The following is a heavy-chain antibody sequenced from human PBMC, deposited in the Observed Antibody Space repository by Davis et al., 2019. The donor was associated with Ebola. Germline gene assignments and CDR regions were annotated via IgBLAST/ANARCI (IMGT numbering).Heavy chain of an antibody. J-gene: IGHJ4*02. CDR2: IYYSGST. CDR1: GGSISSYY. V-gene: IGHV4-39*01. CDR3: ARQFAGRQLPTGGVDY. Sequence: SETLSLTCTVSGGSISSYYWGWIRQPPGKGLEWIGSIYYSGSTYYNPSLKSRVTISVDTSKNQFSLKLSSVTAADTAVYYCARQFAGRQLPTGGVDYWGQGTLVTVSS. D-gene: IGHD6-6*01.